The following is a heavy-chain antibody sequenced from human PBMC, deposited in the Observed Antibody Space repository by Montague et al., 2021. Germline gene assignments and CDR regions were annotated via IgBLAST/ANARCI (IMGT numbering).Heavy chain of an antibody. J-gene: IGHJ5*02. Sequence: SLRLSCAASGFTFSNYWMHWVRQAPGKGLVWVSHIKYDGSRTGFADSVKGRFTISRDNAKNTLYLQMNSLRVEDTAVYYCARSALAAPLDPWGQGTLVTVSS. D-gene: IGHD6-25*01. V-gene: IGHV3-74*01. CDR2: IKYDGSRT. CDR1: GFTFSNYW. CDR3: ARSALAAPLDP.